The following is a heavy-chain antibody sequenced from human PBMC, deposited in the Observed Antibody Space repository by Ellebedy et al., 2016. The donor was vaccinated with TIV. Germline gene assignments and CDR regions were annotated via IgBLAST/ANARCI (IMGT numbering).Heavy chain of an antibody. Sequence: GGSLRLXXAASGFTFSTYWMHWVRQVPGKGLVWVSSISSDGSTTGYADSVKGRFTISRDNAKNSLYLQMNSLREEDTAIYYCVRVSRSGNYPGWGQGTLVTVSS. D-gene: IGHD1-26*01. CDR1: GFTFSTYW. V-gene: IGHV3-74*01. CDR3: VRVSRSGNYPG. CDR2: ISSDGSTT. J-gene: IGHJ4*02.